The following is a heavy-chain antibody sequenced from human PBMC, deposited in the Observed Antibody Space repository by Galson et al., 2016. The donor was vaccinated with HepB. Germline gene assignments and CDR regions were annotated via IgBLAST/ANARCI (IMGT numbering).Heavy chain of an antibody. Sequence: SLRLSCAASGFTFSSYWMSWVRQAPGKGLEWVANIKEDGTEKYHVDSVKGRFTISRDNAKNSLYLQMNSLRAEDTAVYYCARGLFLRRSGRDGYYGMDVWSQGTTVTVSS. D-gene: IGHD3-10*01. CDR3: ARGLFLRRSGRDGYYGMDV. CDR1: GFTFSSYW. J-gene: IGHJ6*02. CDR2: IKEDGTEK. V-gene: IGHV3-7*01.